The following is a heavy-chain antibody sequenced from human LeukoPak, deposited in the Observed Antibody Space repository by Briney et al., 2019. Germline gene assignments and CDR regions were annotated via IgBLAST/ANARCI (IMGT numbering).Heavy chain of an antibody. CDR3: ARDDGGTSDQPGFDY. V-gene: IGHV1-18*01. CDR1: GYTFTSYG. CDR2: ISAYNGNT. D-gene: IGHD1-14*01. Sequence: ASVKVSCKASGYTFTSYGISWVRQAPGQGLEWMGWISAYNGNTNYAQKLQGRVTMTTDTSTSTAYMELRSLRSDDTAVYYCARDDGGTSDQPGFDYGGQGTLVTVSS. J-gene: IGHJ4*02.